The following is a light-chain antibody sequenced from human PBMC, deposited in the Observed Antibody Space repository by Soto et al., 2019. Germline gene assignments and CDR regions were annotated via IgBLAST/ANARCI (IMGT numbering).Light chain of an antibody. CDR3: QESYSTPSVT. Sequence: DIPMTQSPSSMSASVGDRVTITCRASQSISAYLNWYQQKPGKAPKLLIYAASSLQSGVPSRFSGSGSGTDFTLTIGSLQPEDLATYYCQESYSTPSVTFGPGTKVDIK. CDR2: AAS. J-gene: IGKJ3*01. CDR1: QSISAY. V-gene: IGKV1-39*01.